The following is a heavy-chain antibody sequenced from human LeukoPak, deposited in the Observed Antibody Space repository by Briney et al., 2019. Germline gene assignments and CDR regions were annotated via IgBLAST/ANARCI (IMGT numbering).Heavy chain of an antibody. D-gene: IGHD3-9*01. CDR1: GGTFSSYA. V-gene: IGHV1-69*05. CDR2: IIPIFGTA. J-gene: IGHJ4*02. Sequence: ASVKVSCKASGGTFSSYAISWVRQAPGQGLEWMGRIIPIFGTANYAQKFQGRVTITTDESTSTAYMELSSLRSGDTAVYYCARDPPTYDILTGYYNYWGQGTLVTVSS. CDR3: ARDPPTYDILTGYYNY.